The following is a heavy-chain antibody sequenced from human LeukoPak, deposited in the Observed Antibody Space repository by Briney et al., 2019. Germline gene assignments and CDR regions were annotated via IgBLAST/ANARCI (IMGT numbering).Heavy chain of an antibody. CDR2: IKQDGSAK. CDR3: ASYRRSADSFDF. D-gene: IGHD6-6*01. Sequence: GGSLRLSCAASGFTFSNYWMSWVRQAPGKGLKWVANIKQDGSAKHYVDSVKGRFTISRDNAKNSLYLQMNSLRAEDTAVYYCASYRRSADSFDFWGQGTMVTVSS. CDR1: GFTFSNYW. J-gene: IGHJ3*01. V-gene: IGHV3-7*01.